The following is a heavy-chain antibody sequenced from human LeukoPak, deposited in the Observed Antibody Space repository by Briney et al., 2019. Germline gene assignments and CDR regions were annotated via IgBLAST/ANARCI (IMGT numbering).Heavy chain of an antibody. J-gene: IGHJ4*02. V-gene: IGHV1-3*01. CDR2: INAGNGNT. CDR3: ARGTRVVRGSSSSNTYFDY. CDR1: GYTFTSYA. D-gene: IGHD6-6*01. Sequence: ASVKVSCKASGYTFTSYAMHWVRQAPGQRLEWMGWINAGNGNTKYSQKFQGRVTITRDTSASTAYMGLSSLRSEDTAVYYCARGTRVVRGSSSSNTYFDYWGQGTLVTVSS.